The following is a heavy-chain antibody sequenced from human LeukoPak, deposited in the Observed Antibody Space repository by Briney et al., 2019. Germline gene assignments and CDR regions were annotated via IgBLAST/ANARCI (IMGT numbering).Heavy chain of an antibody. J-gene: IGHJ6*02. CDR3: AKDRRMMSAYYGMDV. Sequence: GGSLRLSCEASGCTFFNYGVHWVRQAPGKGLEWVSLISYDGGNQKYADSVKGRFTISRDNSKNTVYLQLNSLRAEDTAVYYCAKDRRMMSAYYGMDVWGQGTTVIVSS. CDR1: GCTFFNYG. D-gene: IGHD3-16*01. CDR2: ISYDGGNQ. V-gene: IGHV3-30*18.